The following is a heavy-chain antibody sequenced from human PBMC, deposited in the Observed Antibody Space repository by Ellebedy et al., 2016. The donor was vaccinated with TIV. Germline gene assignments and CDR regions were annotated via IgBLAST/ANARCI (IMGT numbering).Heavy chain of an antibody. V-gene: IGHV3-48*02. CDR2: ISSSSNTV. CDR1: GFSFSNAW. Sequence: GGSLRLSCAASGFSFSNAWMNWVRQAPGKGLEWVSYISSSSNTVYYADSVKGRFTISRDNAKESLYLQVSSLRDEDTAVYYCARGRDSTSYYFDYWGQGALVTVSS. CDR3: ARGRDSTSYYFDY. D-gene: IGHD3-16*01. J-gene: IGHJ4*02.